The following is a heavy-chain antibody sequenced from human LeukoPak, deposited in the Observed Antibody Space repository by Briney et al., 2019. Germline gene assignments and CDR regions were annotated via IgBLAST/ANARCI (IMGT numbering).Heavy chain of an antibody. CDR1: GFTLSSYA. CDR2: ISGSGGST. Sequence: GGSLRLSCAASGFTLSSYAMSWVRQAPGKGLEWVSAISGSGGSTYYADSVKGRFTISRDNSKNTLYLQMNSLRAEDTAVYHCAKDWSIVVVPAAMGAFDIWGQGTMVTVSS. CDR3: AKDWSIVVVPAAMGAFDI. J-gene: IGHJ3*02. D-gene: IGHD2-2*01. V-gene: IGHV3-23*01.